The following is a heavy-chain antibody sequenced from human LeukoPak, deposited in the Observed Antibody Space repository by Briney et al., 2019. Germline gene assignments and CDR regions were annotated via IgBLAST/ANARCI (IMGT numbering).Heavy chain of an antibody. CDR2: IYYSGST. Sequence: SETLSLTCTVSGGSISSYYWSWIRQPPGKGLEWIGYIYYSGSTNYNPSLKSRVTISVDTSKNQFSLKLSSVTAADTAVYYCARTKAGTWFDPWGQGTLVTVSS. CDR1: GGSISSYY. CDR3: ARTKAGTWFDP. V-gene: IGHV4-59*08. J-gene: IGHJ5*02. D-gene: IGHD6-19*01.